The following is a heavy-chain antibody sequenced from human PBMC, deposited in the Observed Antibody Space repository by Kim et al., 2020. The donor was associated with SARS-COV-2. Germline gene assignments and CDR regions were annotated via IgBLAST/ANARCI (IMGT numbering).Heavy chain of an antibody. CDR3: ATASPGGYYYDSSGPYPNWFDP. V-gene: IGHV1-24*01. D-gene: IGHD3-22*01. J-gene: IGHJ5*02. Sequence: ASVKVSCKVSGYTLTELSMHWVRQAPGKGLEWMGGFDPEDGETIYAQKFQGRVTTTEDTSTDTAYMELSSLRSEDTAVYYCATASPGGYYYDSSGPYPNWFDPWGQGTLVTVSS. CDR2: FDPEDGET. CDR1: GYTLTELS.